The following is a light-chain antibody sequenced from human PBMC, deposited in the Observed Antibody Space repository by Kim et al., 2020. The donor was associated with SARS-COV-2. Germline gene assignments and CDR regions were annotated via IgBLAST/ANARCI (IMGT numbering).Light chain of an antibody. CDR1: QSINSW. CDR3: QQYNSYSPST. CDR2: KAS. J-gene: IGKJ1*01. V-gene: IGKV1-5*03. Sequence: DIQMTQSPSTLSASVGDRVTITCRASQSINSWLAWYQQKPGKAPKLLIYKASSLESGVPSRFSGSGSGTEFTLTICSLQPDDFATYYCQQYNSYSPSTFGQGTKVDIK.